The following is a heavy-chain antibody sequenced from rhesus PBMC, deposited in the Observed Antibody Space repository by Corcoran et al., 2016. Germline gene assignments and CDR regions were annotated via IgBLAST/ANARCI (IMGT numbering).Heavy chain of an antibody. CDR2: ISSSSGST. D-gene: IGHD1-44*02. CDR3: ARRRVGATLDY. J-gene: IGHJ4*01. Sequence: QVQLQESGPGLVKPSETLSLTCAVSGGSISSSNWWSWIRHPPGKGLELLGYISSSSGSTYYNPSLKSRVTISTDTSKNQFYIKLSSVTAADTAVYYWARRRVGATLDYWGQGVLVTVSS. CDR1: GGSISSSNW. V-gene: IGHV4-65*01.